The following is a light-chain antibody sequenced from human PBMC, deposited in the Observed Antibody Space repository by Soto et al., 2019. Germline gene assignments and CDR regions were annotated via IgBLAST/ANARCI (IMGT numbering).Light chain of an antibody. CDR1: SSDVGGYNY. V-gene: IGLV2-11*01. Sequence: QSVLTQPRSVSGSPGQSVTISCTGTSSDVGGYNYVSWYQQHPGKAPKLMIYDVSKRPSGVPDRFSGSKSGNTASLTISGLQAEDEAHYYCCSYAGSYTPRVFGTGTKVTV. CDR2: DVS. J-gene: IGLJ1*01. CDR3: CSYAGSYTPRV.